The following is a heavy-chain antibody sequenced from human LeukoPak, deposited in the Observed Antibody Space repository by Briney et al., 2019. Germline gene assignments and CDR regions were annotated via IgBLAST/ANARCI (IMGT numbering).Heavy chain of an antibody. CDR2: IYHSGST. D-gene: IGHD4/OR15-4a*01. CDR1: GYSISSGYY. CDR3: ASLTGYYYYYMDV. Sequence: SETLSLTCAVSGYSISSGYYWGWIRQPPGQGLEWIGSIYHSGSTYYNPSLKSRVTISVDTSKNQFSLKLSSVTAADTAVYYCASLTGYYYYYMDVWGKGTTVTVSS. J-gene: IGHJ6*03. V-gene: IGHV4-38-2*01.